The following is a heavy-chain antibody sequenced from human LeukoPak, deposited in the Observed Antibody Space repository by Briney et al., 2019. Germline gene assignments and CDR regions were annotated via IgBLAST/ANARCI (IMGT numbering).Heavy chain of an antibody. J-gene: IGHJ6*03. CDR3: ARGGRPLGYFYMDV. CDR2: SIPLFGTV. Sequence: SVKVSCKASADSFNNYAFNWVRQAPGQGPEWMGGSIPLFGTVKAAQKFQGRFTITTDESTSTAYMELSSLTSEDTAVYYCARGGRPLGYFYMDVWGKGTTVTVS. V-gene: IGHV1-69*05. CDR1: ADSFNNYA.